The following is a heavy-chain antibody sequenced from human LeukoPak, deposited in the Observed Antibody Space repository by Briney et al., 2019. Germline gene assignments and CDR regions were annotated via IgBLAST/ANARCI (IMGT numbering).Heavy chain of an antibody. Sequence: SVKVSCKASGGTFSSYTISWVRQAPGQGLEWMGGIIPLFGTPDYAQKFQDRLTITADKSTSTAYMELSSLRSEDTAVYYCARSHSSGWHEFDYWGQGTLVTVSS. V-gene: IGHV1-69*06. J-gene: IGHJ4*02. CDR1: GGTFSSYT. D-gene: IGHD6-19*01. CDR2: IIPLFGTP. CDR3: ARSHSSGWHEFDY.